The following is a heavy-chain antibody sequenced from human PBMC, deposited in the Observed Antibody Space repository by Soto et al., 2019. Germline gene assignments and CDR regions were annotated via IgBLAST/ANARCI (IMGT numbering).Heavy chain of an antibody. CDR2: IYPGGNP. V-gene: IGHV3-66*01. Sequence: DVQVVESGGGLVQPGGSLRLSCTVSGFTVSDHYMSWVRQAPGKGLEWVSVIYPGGNPYYPASVKGRFTISRDDSRNTLHLQMNNLRAEDTAVYYCARPTDPDCGGECYSCPLDYWGQGSLVTVSP. CDR3: ARPTDPDCGGECYSCPLDY. J-gene: IGHJ4*02. D-gene: IGHD2-21*01. CDR1: GFTVSDHY.